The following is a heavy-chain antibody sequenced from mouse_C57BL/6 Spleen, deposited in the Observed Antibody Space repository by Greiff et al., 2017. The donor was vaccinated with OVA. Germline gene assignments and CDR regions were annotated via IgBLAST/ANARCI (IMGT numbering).Heavy chain of an antibody. D-gene: IGHD1-1*02. J-gene: IGHJ3*01. Sequence: QVQLQQPGAELVKPGASVKMSCKASGYTFTSYWITWVKQRPGQGLEWIGDIYPGSGSTNYNEKFKSKATLTVDTSSSTAYMQLSSLTSEDSAVYYGARGAVVDSGFAYWGQGTLVTVSA. CDR3: ARGAVVDSGFAY. CDR2: IYPGSGST. CDR1: GYTFTSYW. V-gene: IGHV1-55*01.